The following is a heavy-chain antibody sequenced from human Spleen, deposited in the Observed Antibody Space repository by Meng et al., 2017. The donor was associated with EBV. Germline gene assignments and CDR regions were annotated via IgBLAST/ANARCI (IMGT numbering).Heavy chain of an antibody. V-gene: IGHV1-2*06. CDR3: ARSIFSNDFFN. CDR1: GIMFTRYY. D-gene: IGHD2-21*02. Sequence: QSVQFGAWVKKPGAPGKVSGKASGIMFTRYYMHLVRPAPGQGVWWMGRINPRRGGTDYAQKFQGRVTMTRDTSISTAYMELTSLRSDDTAIYYCARSIFSNDFFNWGQGTLVTVSS. J-gene: IGHJ4*02. CDR2: INPRRGGT.